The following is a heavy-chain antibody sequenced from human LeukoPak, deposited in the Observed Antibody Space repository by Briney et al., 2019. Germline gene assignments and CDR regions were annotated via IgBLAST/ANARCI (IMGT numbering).Heavy chain of an antibody. D-gene: IGHD3-10*01. V-gene: IGHV3-23*01. CDR2: ISGSGGST. CDR1: GFTFSSYA. CDR3: TAPLWFGELLGFDY. J-gene: IGHJ4*02. Sequence: GGSLRLSCAASGFTFSSYAMSWVRQAPGKGLEWVSAISGSGGSTYYADSVKGRFTISRDNSKNTLYLQMNSLRAEDTAVYYCTAPLWFGELLGFDYWGQGTLVTVSS.